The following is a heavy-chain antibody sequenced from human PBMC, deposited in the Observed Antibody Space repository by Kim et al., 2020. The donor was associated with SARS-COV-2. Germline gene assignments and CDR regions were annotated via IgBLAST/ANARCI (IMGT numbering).Heavy chain of an antibody. Sequence: GGSLRLSCAASGFTFSSYAVHWVRQAPGKGLEWVAVISYDGSNKYYADSVKGRFTFSRDNSKNTLYLQMNSLRAEDTAVYYCARHVADYYGSGKLDYWGQGTLVTVSS. CDR2: ISYDGSNK. CDR3: ARHVADYYGSGKLDY. D-gene: IGHD3-10*01. CDR1: GFTFSSYA. V-gene: IGHV3-30*04. J-gene: IGHJ4*02.